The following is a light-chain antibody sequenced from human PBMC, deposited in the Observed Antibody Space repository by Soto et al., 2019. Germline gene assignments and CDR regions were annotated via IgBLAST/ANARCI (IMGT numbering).Light chain of an antibody. V-gene: IGKV1-39*01. CDR1: QSISRY. CDR2: GAS. CDR3: QQSYRSLWT. Sequence: DFQMTQSPPSLSAFRGDRVTLTCRASQSISRYLNWYQQKPAKAPKLLISGASNLQSGVPSRFRGSGSGTDFALTTSRLNPEDLATYYCQQSYRSLWTFGQGTKVESK. J-gene: IGKJ1*01.